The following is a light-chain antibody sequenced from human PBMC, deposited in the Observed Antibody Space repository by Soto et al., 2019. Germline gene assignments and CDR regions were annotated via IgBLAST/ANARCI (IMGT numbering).Light chain of an antibody. J-gene: IGKJ1*01. CDR1: QTLTSSS. V-gene: IGKV3-20*01. Sequence: VARAGLSCTARQTLTSSSLAWYQQKPGQAPRLLMYGTSNRATGIPDRFSGGGSGTDFTLTITRLEHEDFAVYYSQQYDSSPRTFGRGTKVDIK. CDR3: QQYDSSPRT. CDR2: GTS.